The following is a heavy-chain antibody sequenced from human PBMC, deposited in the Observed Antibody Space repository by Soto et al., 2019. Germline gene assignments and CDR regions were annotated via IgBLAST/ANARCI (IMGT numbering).Heavy chain of an antibody. CDR1: GFTFRSYS. V-gene: IGHV3-21*01. Sequence: GGSLRLSCAASGFTFRSYSMNWVRQAPGKGLELVSSISRGSSYIYYADSLKGRFTISRDNAKNSLYLQMNSLRVEDTAVYYCARGSDDSSGYYYSAADHWGQGTLVTVSS. CDR2: ISRGSSYI. D-gene: IGHD3-22*01. CDR3: ARGSDDSSGYYYSAADH. J-gene: IGHJ4*01.